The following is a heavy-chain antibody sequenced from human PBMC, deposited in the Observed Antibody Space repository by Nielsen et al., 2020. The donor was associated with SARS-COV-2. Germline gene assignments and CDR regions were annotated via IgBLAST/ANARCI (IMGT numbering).Heavy chain of an antibody. J-gene: IGHJ6*02. D-gene: IGHD4-17*01. CDR2: IYYSGST. Sequence: SETLSLTCTVSGGSISSSSDYWGWIRQPPGKGLEWIGSIYYSGSTYYNPSLQSRVTISVDTSKNQFSLKLSSVTAADTAVYYCARQHGYYLYYYYGMDVWGQGTTVTVSS. V-gene: IGHV4-39*01. CDR3: ARQHGYYLYYYYGMDV. CDR1: GGSISSSSDY.